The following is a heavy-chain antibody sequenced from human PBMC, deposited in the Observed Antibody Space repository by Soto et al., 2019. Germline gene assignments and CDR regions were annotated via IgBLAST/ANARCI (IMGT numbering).Heavy chain of an antibody. CDR1: GFTFDDYA. J-gene: IGHJ3*02. CDR2: ISWNSGSI. V-gene: IGHV3-9*01. D-gene: IGHD4-17*01. Sequence: PGGSLRLSCVASGFTFDDYAMHWVRQAPGKGLEWVSGISWNSGSIGYADSVKGRFTISRDNAKNSLYLQMNSLRAEDTALYYCAKDMGQTTVVTLRGNAFDIWGQGTMVTVSS. CDR3: AKDMGQTTVVTLRGNAFDI.